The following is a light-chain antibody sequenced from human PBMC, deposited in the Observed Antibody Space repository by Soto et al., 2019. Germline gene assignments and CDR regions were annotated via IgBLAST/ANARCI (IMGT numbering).Light chain of an antibody. V-gene: IGKV1-17*01. J-gene: IGKJ1*01. CDR1: QGIRND. CDR3: QQYNSYSGT. Sequence: IQMTQSPSSLSASVGDRFTITCGASQGIRNDLAWYQQKPGKAPKLLIYAASSLPSGVPSRFSGSGSGTEFTLTISSLQPDDFATYYCQQYNSYSGTFGQGTKVDIK. CDR2: AAS.